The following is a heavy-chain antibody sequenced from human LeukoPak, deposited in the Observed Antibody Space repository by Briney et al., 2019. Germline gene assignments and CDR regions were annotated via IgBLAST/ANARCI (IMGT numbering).Heavy chain of an antibody. V-gene: IGHV1-2*02. Sequence: ASVKVSCEASGYTFTGYYMHWVRQAPGQGLEWMGWINPNSGGTNYAQKFQGRVTMTRDTSISTAYMELSRLRSDDTAVYYCARGGETVVTLPFDYWGQGTLVTVSS. D-gene: IGHD4-23*01. J-gene: IGHJ4*02. CDR3: ARGGETVVTLPFDY. CDR1: GYTFTGYY. CDR2: INPNSGGT.